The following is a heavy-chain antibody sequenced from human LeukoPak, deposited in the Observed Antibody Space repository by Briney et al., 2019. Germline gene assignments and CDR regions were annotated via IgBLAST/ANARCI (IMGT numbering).Heavy chain of an antibody. CDR2: ISGSSGTM. J-gene: IGHJ4*02. Sequence: PGGSLRLSCAASGFTFSGYSMNWVRQAPGKGLEWVSYISGSSGTMYYADSVKGRFTISRDNAKNSLYLQMNSLRAEDTAMYYCAKGPQGYSGPRYTGSVDYWGQGTLVTVSS. D-gene: IGHD5-12*01. V-gene: IGHV3-48*01. CDR3: AKGPQGYSGPRYTGSVDY. CDR1: GFTFSGYS.